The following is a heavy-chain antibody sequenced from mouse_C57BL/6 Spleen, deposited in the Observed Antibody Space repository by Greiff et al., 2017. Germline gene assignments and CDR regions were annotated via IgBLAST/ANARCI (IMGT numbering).Heavy chain of an antibody. CDR3: ARREYYDYDEGGYYFDY. D-gene: IGHD2-4*01. V-gene: IGHV1-55*01. CDR2: IYPGSGST. Sequence: QVQLQQPGAELVKPGASVKMSCKASGYTFTSYWITWVKQRPGQGLEWIGDIYPGSGSTNYNEKFKSKATLTVDTSSSTAYMQLSSLTSEDSAVYYCARREYYDYDEGGYYFDYWGQGTTLTVSS. J-gene: IGHJ2*01. CDR1: GYTFTSYW.